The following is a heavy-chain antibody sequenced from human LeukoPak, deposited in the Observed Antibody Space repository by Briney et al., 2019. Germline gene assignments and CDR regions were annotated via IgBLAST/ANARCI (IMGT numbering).Heavy chain of an antibody. Sequence: GGSLRLSCAASGFTFSTSAMSWVRQAPGKGLEWVSAISGSGGRAYFADSVEGRFTFSRDNSRNTLWLQMNSLKAEDTAVYYCARAGKAAAFDYWGQGTLVTVSS. CDR2: ISGSGGRA. V-gene: IGHV3-23*01. CDR3: ARAGKAAAFDY. D-gene: IGHD2-15*01. J-gene: IGHJ4*02. CDR1: GFTFSTSA.